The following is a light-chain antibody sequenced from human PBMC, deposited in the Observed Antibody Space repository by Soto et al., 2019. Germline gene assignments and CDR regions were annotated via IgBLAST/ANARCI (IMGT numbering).Light chain of an antibody. CDR2: GAS. V-gene: IGKV3-20*01. Sequence: EILLTQFPGTLSLSPGERATLSCRASQSVGSSHLAWYQQKPGQAPRLLIHGASSRATGIPDRFSGSGSGTDFTLTISRLEPEDFAVYYCQHYGSSPFNFGPGTKVDIK. J-gene: IGKJ3*01. CDR3: QHYGSSPFN. CDR1: QSVGSSH.